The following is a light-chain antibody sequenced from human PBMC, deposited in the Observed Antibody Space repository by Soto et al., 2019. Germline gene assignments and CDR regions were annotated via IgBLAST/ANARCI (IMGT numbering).Light chain of an antibody. CDR2: GTS. Sequence: QSVLTQPPSVSGAPGQRVTISCTGGASNIGANYDVHWYQQLPGTAPKLLIYGTSNRPSGVPDRFSGSKSGTSASLAITGLQAEDGAHYFCQSYDFTLGAFWVFGGGTKLTVL. CDR1: ASNIGANYD. V-gene: IGLV1-40*01. J-gene: IGLJ3*02. CDR3: QSYDFTLGAFWV.